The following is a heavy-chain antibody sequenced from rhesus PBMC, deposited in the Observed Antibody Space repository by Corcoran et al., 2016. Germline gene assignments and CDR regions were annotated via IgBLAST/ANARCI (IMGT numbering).Heavy chain of an antibody. J-gene: IGHJ4*01. V-gene: IGHV4-122*02. CDR1: GGSITSGYYY. Sequence: QVQLQESGPGLVKPSETLSLTCAVSGGSITSGYYYWSWIRQPPGKGLEWIGYITYSGSTSYNPSLKCRVTFSRDTSKDQFSLKLSSVTAADTAIYYCARDYGWGDYQRALGYWGQGVLVTVSS. CDR3: ARDYGWGDYQRALGY. D-gene: IGHD3-34*01. CDR2: ITYSGST.